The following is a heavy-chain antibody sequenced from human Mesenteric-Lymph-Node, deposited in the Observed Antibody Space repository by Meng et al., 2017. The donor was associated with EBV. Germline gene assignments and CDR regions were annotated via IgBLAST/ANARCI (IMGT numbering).Heavy chain of an antibody. Sequence: QVHLQESGPGLVKPSGTLSLTCDVSGGSITSSNWWSWFRQPPGKGLEWIGEIFHSGSAKYNPSLKSRVTISVDKSKNHFSLRLSSVTAADTAVYYCVRRVVVVKEEELDHWGQGTLVTVSS. CDR3: VRRVVVVKEEELDH. CDR2: IFHSGSA. V-gene: IGHV4-4*02. CDR1: GGSITSSNW. J-gene: IGHJ4*02. D-gene: IGHD3-22*01.